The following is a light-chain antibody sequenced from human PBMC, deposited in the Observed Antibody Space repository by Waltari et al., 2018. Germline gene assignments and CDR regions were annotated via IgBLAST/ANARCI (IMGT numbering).Light chain of an antibody. CDR1: NIGSNS. CDR2: DDD. Sequence: SYVLIQPPSVSVAPGQTARIPCEGDNIGSNSIHWYQQRPGQAPLLVIYDDDHRPSGIPERLTGGNSGNTATLAISRVEVGDEADYYCQVSDSKNDHVVFGGGTRLTVL. CDR3: QVSDSKNDHVV. V-gene: IGLV3-21*02. J-gene: IGLJ2*01.